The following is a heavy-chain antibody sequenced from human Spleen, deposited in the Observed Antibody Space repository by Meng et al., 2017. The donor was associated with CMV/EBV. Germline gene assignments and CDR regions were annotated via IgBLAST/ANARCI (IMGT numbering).Heavy chain of an antibody. V-gene: IGHV1-2*02. J-gene: IGHJ4*02. D-gene: IGHD6-13*01. Sequence: ASVKVSCKASGYSFTDYYIHWVRQAPGQGLEWMGWINPNSGGTNYAQKFQGRVTMTRDTSISTAYMELSRLRSDDTAVYYCALDSSSWYCFDYWGQGNLVTVSS. CDR1: GYSFTDYY. CDR2: INPNSGGT. CDR3: ALDSSSWYCFDY.